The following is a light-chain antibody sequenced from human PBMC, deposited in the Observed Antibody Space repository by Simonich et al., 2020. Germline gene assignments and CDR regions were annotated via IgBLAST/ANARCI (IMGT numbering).Light chain of an antibody. V-gene: IGLV2-14*03. J-gene: IGLJ3*02. CDR2: DFS. Sequence: QSALHQPPSVSGSPGQSITISCTGTSRDVGGYNYVSWYQHHPGKPPKLMIYDFSKRPSGVSNRFAGSKSGNTASLTISGLQAEDEADYYRSSYTSSSTWVFGGGTKLTVL. CDR1: SRDVGGYNY. CDR3: SSYTSSSTWV.